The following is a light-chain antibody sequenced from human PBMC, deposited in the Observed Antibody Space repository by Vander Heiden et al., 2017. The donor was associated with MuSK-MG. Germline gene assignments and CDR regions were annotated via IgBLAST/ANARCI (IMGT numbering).Light chain of an antibody. V-gene: IGLV1-47*02. CDR1: SSNIGSNY. CDR3: AAWDDSLSVVV. J-gene: IGLJ2*01. Sequence: QSVLTQPPSAPGPPGQRVTISCSGSSSNIGSNYVYWYQRLPGTAPKLLIYSNNQRPSGVPDRFSGSKSGTSASLAISGLRSEDEADYYCAAWDDSLSVVVFGGGTKLTVL. CDR2: SNN.